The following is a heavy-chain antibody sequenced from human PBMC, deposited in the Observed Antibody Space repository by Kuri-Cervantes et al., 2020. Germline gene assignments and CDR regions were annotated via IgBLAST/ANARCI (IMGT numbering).Heavy chain of an antibody. CDR3: ARGSPYSSSWYYYYYYMDV. J-gene: IGHJ6*03. CDR2: IYHSGST. V-gene: IGHV4-4*02. Sequence: GSLRLSCAASGFSFSIYDMSWVRQAPGKGLEWIGEIYHSGSTNYNPSLKSRVTISVDKSKNQFSLKLSSVTAADTAVYYCARGSPYSSSWYYYYYYMDVWGKGTTVTVSS. CDR1: GFSFSIYDM. D-gene: IGHD6-13*01.